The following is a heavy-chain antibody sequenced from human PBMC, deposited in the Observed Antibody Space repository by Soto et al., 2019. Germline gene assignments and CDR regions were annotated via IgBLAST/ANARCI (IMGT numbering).Heavy chain of an antibody. CDR2: IIPIFGTA. V-gene: IGHV1-69*01. D-gene: IGHD3-22*01. CDR3: ARGLPYYYDRSGYYYYYFDY. Sequence: QVQLVQSGAEVKKPRSSVKVSCKAYGGTFSSYAISWVRQAPGQALEWMGGIIPIFGTANYAQKFQGRVTITADESTIPAYMELSSMRSEDTAVYYCARGLPYYYDRSGYYYYYFDYWGHGTLVTVSS. CDR1: GGTFSSYA. J-gene: IGHJ4*01.